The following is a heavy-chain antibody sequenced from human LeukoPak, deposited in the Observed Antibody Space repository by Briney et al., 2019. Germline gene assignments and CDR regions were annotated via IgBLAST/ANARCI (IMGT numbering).Heavy chain of an antibody. V-gene: IGHV4-59*12. D-gene: IGHD3-10*01. CDR2: MYYTGTT. J-gene: IGHJ4*02. CDR1: GGSINSYY. CDR3: ARTVVQGVIRY. Sequence: SETLSLTCTVSGGSINSYYWSWLRQPPGKGLEWIGYMYYTGTTTYNPSLKSRVTISVDTSKNQFSLKLSSVTAADTAVYYCARTVVQGVIRYWGQGTLVTVSS.